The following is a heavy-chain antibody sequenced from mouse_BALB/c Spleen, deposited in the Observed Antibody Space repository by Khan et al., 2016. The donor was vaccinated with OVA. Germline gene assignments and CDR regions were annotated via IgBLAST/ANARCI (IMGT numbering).Heavy chain of an antibody. V-gene: IGHV2-6-5*01. CDR3: AKGVWSYYYTLDY. CDR1: GFSLSDYG. CDR2: IWGGGST. J-gene: IGHJ4*01. Sequence: QMQLEESGLGLVAPSQNPSITCTVSGFSLSDYGVSWIRQPPGKGLEWLGVIWGGGSTYYNSALKSRLSISKDNSKSQVFLKMSSLQSDDTAMFYCAKGVWSYYYTLDYWGQGTSVTVSS.